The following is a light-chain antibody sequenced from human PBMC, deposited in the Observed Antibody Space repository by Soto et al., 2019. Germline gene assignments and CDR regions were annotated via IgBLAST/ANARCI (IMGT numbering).Light chain of an antibody. CDR2: DVN. J-gene: IGLJ2*01. Sequence: QSALTQPASVSGSPGQSIAISFSGTRSDVGGYEYVSWYQQHPAKVPKLLIYDVNNRPSGVSTRFSGSKSGNTASLTISGLQAEDEAFYYCSSYSSSSTSVLFGAGTKLTVL. V-gene: IGLV2-14*03. CDR1: RSDVGGYEY. CDR3: SSYSSSSTSVL.